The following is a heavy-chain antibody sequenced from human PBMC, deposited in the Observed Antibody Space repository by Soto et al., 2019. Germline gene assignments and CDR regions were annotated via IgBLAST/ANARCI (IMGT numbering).Heavy chain of an antibody. Sequence: EVQLLESGGGLVQPGGSLRLSCAASGFTFSSYAMRWVRQAPGKGLEWVSAISGSGDSTYYADSVKGRFTISRDNSKNXLXXXXXSLXAEDTAVYYCARRGSGSYYDYWGQGTLVTVSS. CDR2: ISGSGDST. V-gene: IGHV3-23*01. D-gene: IGHD1-26*01. CDR1: GFTFSSYA. J-gene: IGHJ4*02. CDR3: ARRGSGSYYDY.